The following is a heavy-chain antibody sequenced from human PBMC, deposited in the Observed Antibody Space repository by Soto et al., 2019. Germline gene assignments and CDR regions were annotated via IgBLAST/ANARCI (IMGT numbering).Heavy chain of an antibody. CDR2: ISYDGSNK. D-gene: IGHD2-15*01. CDR3: AKDRVVVAAHYYYYGMDV. V-gene: IGHV3-30*18. Sequence: GGSLRLSCAASGFTFSSYGMHWVRQAPGKGLEWVAVISYDGSNKYYADSVKGRFTISRDNSKNTLYLQMNSLRAEDTAVYYCAKDRVVVAAHYYYYGMDVWGQGTTVTVSS. J-gene: IGHJ6*02. CDR1: GFTFSSYG.